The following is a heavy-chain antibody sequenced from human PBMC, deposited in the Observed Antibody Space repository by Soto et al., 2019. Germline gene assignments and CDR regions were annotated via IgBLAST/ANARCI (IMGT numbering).Heavy chain of an antibody. CDR3: ARHDGYSYFDY. Sequence: PSDTLSLTCAVYRDSRDSDIYYWAWIRQPPGKGLEWSGSIYYSGTTYYNPSLKSRVTISVDTSKNQFSLKLSSVTAADTAVYYCARHDGYSYFDYWGQG. V-gene: IGHV4-39*01. J-gene: IGHJ4*02. D-gene: IGHD3-22*01. CDR2: IYYSGTT. CDR1: RDSRDSDIYY.